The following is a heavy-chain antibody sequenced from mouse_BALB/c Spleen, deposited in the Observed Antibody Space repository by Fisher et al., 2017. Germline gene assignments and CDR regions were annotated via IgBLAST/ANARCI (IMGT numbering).Heavy chain of an antibody. V-gene: IGHV1-26*01. Sequence: KFKGKATLTVDKSSSTAYMELLSLTSEDSAVYYCARQRILAMDYWGQGTSVTVSS. CDR3: ARQRILAMDY. J-gene: IGHJ4*01.